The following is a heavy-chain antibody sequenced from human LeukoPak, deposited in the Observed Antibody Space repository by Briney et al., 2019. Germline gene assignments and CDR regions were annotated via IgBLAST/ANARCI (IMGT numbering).Heavy chain of an antibody. CDR3: ASVFASPPRVFDN. CDR1: GYYIRNGYF. V-gene: IGHV4-38-2*01. Sequence: KPSETLSLTCGVSGYYIRNGYFWGWIRQPPGKGLEWIGSIHHSGNSDYNPSFKSRVTISVDTSKNQFALRLSSLTASDTAVYYCASVFASPPRVFDNWGQGTLVTVSS. CDR2: IHHSGNS. D-gene: IGHD3-10*02. J-gene: IGHJ4*02.